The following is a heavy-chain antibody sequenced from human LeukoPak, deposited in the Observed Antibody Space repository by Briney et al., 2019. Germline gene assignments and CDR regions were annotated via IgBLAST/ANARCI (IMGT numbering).Heavy chain of an antibody. CDR2: IYTSGST. Sequence: SETLSLTCTVSGGSISSVSYYWSWIRQPAVKGLEWIGRIYTSGSTNYNPSLKSRVTISVDTSKNQFSLRLSSVTAADTAVYYCARGVNGYYYDMDVWGKGTTVTISS. J-gene: IGHJ6*03. V-gene: IGHV4-61*02. CDR3: ARGVNGYYYDMDV. D-gene: IGHD4-23*01. CDR1: GGSISSVSYY.